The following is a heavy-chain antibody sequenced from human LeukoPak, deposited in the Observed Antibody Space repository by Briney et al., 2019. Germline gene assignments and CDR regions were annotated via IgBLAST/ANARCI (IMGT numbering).Heavy chain of an antibody. CDR1: GYTFTSYD. CDR2: MNPNSGNT. CDR3: ARGQGISPKGDYFDY. V-gene: IGHV1-8*03. Sequence: ASVKVSCKASGYTFTSYDINWVRQATGQGLEWMGWMNPNSGNTGYAQKFQGRVTITRNTSISTAYMELGSLRSEDTAVYYCARGQGISPKGDYFDYWGQGTLVTVSS. J-gene: IGHJ4*02. D-gene: IGHD3-3*02.